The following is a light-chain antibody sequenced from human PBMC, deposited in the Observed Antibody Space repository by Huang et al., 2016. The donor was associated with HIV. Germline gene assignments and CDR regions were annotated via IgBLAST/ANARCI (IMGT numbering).Light chain of an antibody. V-gene: IGKV3-20*01. Sequence: EIVLTQSPGTLSLSPGERATLSCRTSQSIRSSSLAWYQQHPGQAPRLLIYGASSWATGIPDRFSGSGSGTDFTLAISRLEPEDFAVYHCQQSGSYTFGQGTKLE. CDR2: GAS. CDR3: QQSGSYT. CDR1: QSIRSSS. J-gene: IGKJ2*01.